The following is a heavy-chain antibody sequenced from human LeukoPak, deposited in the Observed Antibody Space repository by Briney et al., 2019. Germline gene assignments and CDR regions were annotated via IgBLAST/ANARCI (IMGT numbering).Heavy chain of an antibody. J-gene: IGHJ5*02. V-gene: IGHV3-48*01. CDR1: GLTFSSYS. CDR3: ARDLRYSSSWPVSDP. Sequence: GGSLRLSCAASGLTFSSYSMNWVRQAPGKGLEWVSYISSSSSTIYYADSVKGRFTISRDNAKNSLYLQMNSLRAEDTAVYYCARDLRYSSSWPVSDPWGQGTLVTVSS. D-gene: IGHD6-13*01. CDR2: ISSSSSTI.